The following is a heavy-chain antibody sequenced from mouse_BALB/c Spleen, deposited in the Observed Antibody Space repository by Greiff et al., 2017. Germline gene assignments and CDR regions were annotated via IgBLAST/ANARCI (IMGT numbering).Heavy chain of an antibody. CDR2: ISSGGSYT. Sequence: DVQLQESGGDLVKPGGSLKLSCAASGFTFSSYGMSWVRQTPDKRLEWVATISSGGSYTYYPDSVKGRFTISRDNAKNTLYLQMSSLKSEDTAMYYCARRYDYDGGYYFDYWGQGTTRTVSS. V-gene: IGHV5-6*01. CDR3: ARRYDYDGGYYFDY. J-gene: IGHJ2*01. CDR1: GFTFSSYG. D-gene: IGHD2-4*01.